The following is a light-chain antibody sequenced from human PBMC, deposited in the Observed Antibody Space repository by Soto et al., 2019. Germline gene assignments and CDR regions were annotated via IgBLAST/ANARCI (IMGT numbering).Light chain of an antibody. CDR1: SSDVGGYNY. CDR2: EVN. J-gene: IGLJ2*01. Sequence: QSALTQPPSASGSPGQSVTISCTGTSSDVGGYNYVSWYQQHPGKAPKLMIFEVNKRPSGVPDRFSGSKSGNTASLTVSGLQAEDEADYYCRSYAGINNVVFGGGTKLTVL. V-gene: IGLV2-8*01. CDR3: RSYAGINNVV.